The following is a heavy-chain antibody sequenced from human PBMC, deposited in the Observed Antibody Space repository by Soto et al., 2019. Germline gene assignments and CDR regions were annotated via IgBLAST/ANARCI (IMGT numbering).Heavy chain of an antibody. Sequence: QLQLQESGPGLVKPSETLSLTCTVSGGSIFSSHNFLVWIRQPPGKGLECICSINQGGTTYYNPSLLSRVTISVYTSKSQLSPKLPSVTVPDTAIYSCASQIAFGRWYVDVGGRGTLVTVSS. CDR3: ASQIAFGRWYVDV. CDR2: INQGGTT. D-gene: IGHD3-10*01. V-gene: IGHV4-39*01. CDR1: GGSIFSSHNF. J-gene: IGHJ2*01.